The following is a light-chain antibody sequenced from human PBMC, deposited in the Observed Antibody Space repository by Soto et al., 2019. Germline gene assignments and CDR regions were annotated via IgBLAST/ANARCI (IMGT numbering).Light chain of an antibody. V-gene: IGKV3-20*01. CDR2: GAS. CDR1: QSVGSSY. CDR3: QQYGGSPPFT. Sequence: EIVLTQSPGTLSLSPGERATLSCRASQSVGSSYLAWYQQKPGQAPRLLISGASSRATGIPDRFSGSGSGTDFTLTISRLEPEDFAVYYCQQYGGSPPFTFGPGTKVDIK. J-gene: IGKJ3*01.